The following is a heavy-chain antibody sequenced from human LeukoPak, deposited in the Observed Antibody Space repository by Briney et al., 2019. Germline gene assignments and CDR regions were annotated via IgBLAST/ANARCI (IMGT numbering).Heavy chain of an antibody. CDR2: VSSHGNDG. J-gene: IGHJ4*02. CDR1: EFTFSHFA. Sequence: GGSLRLSCAVSEFTFSHFAMHWVRQAPGKGLEWVAVVSSHGNDGYYADSVKGRFTISRDNSKNTLYLQIDSLRAEDTAIYSCTRGAYNFNDFDYWGQGTLVTVSS. D-gene: IGHD5-24*01. V-gene: IGHV3-30*01. CDR3: TRGAYNFNDFDY.